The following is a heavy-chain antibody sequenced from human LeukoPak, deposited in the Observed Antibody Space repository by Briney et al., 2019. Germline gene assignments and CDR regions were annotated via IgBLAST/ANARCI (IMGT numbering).Heavy chain of an antibody. Sequence: SETLSLTCAVYGGSFSGYYWSWIRQPPGKGLEWIGEINHSGGTNYNPSLKSRVTISVDTSKNQFSLKLSSVTAADTAVYYCARRALRYSSSWYFDYWGQGTLVTVSS. J-gene: IGHJ4*02. CDR3: ARRALRYSSSWYFDY. CDR2: INHSGGT. CDR1: GGSFSGYY. V-gene: IGHV4-34*01. D-gene: IGHD6-13*01.